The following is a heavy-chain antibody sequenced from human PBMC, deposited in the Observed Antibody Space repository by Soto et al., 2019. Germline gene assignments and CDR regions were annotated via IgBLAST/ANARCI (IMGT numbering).Heavy chain of an antibody. Sequence: ASVKVSCKASGYTFTGYYMHWVRQAPGQGLEWMGGIIPIFGTANYAQKFQGRVTITADKSTSTAYMELSSLRSEDTAVYYCARRRPLGYSYYYYGMDVWGQGTTVTV. V-gene: IGHV1-69*06. D-gene: IGHD2-15*01. CDR2: IIPIFGTA. CDR3: ARRRPLGYSYYYYGMDV. J-gene: IGHJ6*02. CDR1: GYTFTGYY.